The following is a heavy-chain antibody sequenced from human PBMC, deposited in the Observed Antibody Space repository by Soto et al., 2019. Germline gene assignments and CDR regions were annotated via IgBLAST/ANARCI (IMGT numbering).Heavy chain of an antibody. CDR3: ARGNHRWLQLWYFDL. Sequence: QVQLVQSGAEVKKPGSSVPVSCKASGGTFSSYTISWVRQAPGQGLEWMGGIIPIFGTANYAQKFQGRVTITAEESTSTAYMELSSLRSEETAVYYCARGNHRWLQLWYFDLWGRGTLVPVSS. CDR1: GGTFSSYT. J-gene: IGHJ2*01. CDR2: IIPIFGTA. D-gene: IGHD5-12*01. V-gene: IGHV1-69*12.